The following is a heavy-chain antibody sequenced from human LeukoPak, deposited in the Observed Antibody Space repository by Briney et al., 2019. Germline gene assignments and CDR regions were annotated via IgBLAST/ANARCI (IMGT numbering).Heavy chain of an antibody. V-gene: IGHV3-64*01. CDR1: GFTFSSYA. CDR2: ISSNGGST. J-gene: IGHJ4*02. D-gene: IGHD1-1*01. CDR3: AXQTGTXXYFDY. Sequence: GGSLRLSCAASGFTFSSYAMHWVRQAPGKGLEYVSAISSNGGSTYYANSVKGRFTISRDNSKNTLYLQMGSLRAEDMAVYYCAXQTGTXXYFDYWGQGTLVTVSS.